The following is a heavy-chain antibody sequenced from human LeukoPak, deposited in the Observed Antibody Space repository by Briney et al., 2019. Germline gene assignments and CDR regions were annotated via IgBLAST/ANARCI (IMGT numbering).Heavy chain of an antibody. Sequence: PGGSLRLSCAASGFTFSSYGMHWVRQAPGKGLEWVAFIRYDGSNKYYADSVKGRFTISRDNSKNTLYLQMNSLRAEDTAVYYCAKKSGREYFDWSNFVDYWGQGTLVTVSS. CDR2: IRYDGSNK. J-gene: IGHJ4*02. CDR1: GFTFSSYG. D-gene: IGHD3-9*01. V-gene: IGHV3-30*02. CDR3: AKKSGREYFDWSNFVDY.